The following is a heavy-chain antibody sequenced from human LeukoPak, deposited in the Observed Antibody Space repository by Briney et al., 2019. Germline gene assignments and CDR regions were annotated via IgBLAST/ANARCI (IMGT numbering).Heavy chain of an antibody. V-gene: IGHV3-23*01. D-gene: IGHD6-19*01. CDR3: ARSAENGYSSGWYLGYYYYGMDV. CDR1: GFTFSSYA. J-gene: IGHJ6*02. CDR2: ISGSGGST. Sequence: GGSLRLSCAASGFTFSSYAMSWVRQAPGKGLEWVSAISGSGGSTYYADSVKGRFTISRENSKSTLYLQMNSLRGEDTVVYYCARSAENGYSSGWYLGYYYYGMDVWGQGTTVTVCS.